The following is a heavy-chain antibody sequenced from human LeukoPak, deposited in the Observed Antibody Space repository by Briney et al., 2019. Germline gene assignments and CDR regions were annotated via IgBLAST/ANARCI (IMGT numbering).Heavy chain of an antibody. J-gene: IGHJ4*02. Sequence: ASVKVSCKVSGYTLTELSMHWVRQAPGKGREWMGGFDPEDGETIYAQKFQGRVTMTEDTSTDTAYMELSSLRSEDTAVYYCATGPYCSSTSCYDGDYWGQGTLVTVSS. CDR1: GYTLTELS. CDR3: ATGPYCSSTSCYDGDY. V-gene: IGHV1-24*01. D-gene: IGHD2-2*01. CDR2: FDPEDGET.